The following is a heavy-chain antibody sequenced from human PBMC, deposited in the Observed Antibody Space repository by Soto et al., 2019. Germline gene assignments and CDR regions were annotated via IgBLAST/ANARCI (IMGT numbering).Heavy chain of an antibody. CDR1: GGSFSGYY. V-gene: IGHV4-34*01. Sequence: SSETLSLTCAVYGGSFSGYYWSWIRQPPGKGLEWIGEINHSGSTNYNPSLKSRVTISVDTSKNQFSLKLSSVTAADTAVYYCARGLPYYYDSSGYYLFDYWGQGTLVTVSS. CDR2: INHSGST. CDR3: ARGLPYYYDSSGYYLFDY. D-gene: IGHD3-22*01. J-gene: IGHJ4*02.